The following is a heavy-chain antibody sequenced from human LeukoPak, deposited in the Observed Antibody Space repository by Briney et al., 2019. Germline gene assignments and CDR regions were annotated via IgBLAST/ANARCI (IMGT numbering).Heavy chain of an antibody. CDR3: ARGIEYCSSTSCYPTRYYYYYMDV. J-gene: IGHJ6*03. CDR2: MNPNSCNT. V-gene: IGHV1-8*01. Sequence: ASVKVSCKASGYTFTSYDINGLRQATGQGLEWMGWMNPNSCNTGYAQKFQDRVTMTRNTSISTAYMELSSLRSEDTAVYYCARGIEYCSSTSCYPTRYYYYYMDVWGKGTTVTVSS. D-gene: IGHD2-2*01. CDR1: GYTFTSYD.